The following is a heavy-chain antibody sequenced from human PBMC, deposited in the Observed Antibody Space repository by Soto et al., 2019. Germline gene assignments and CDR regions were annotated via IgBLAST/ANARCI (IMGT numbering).Heavy chain of an antibody. CDR2: IYYSGST. CDR1: GVSISSGGYY. D-gene: IGHD6-13*01. CDR3: ARCRIRGSWYKFDY. V-gene: IGHV4-31*03. J-gene: IGHJ4*02. Sequence: PSETLSLTCTVSGVSISSGGYYWSWIRQHPGKGLQWIGNIYYSGSTNYNPSLKSRIIISLDTSKNQFSLKLSSVTAADTAVYFCARCRIRGSWYKFDYWGQRTLVTGSS.